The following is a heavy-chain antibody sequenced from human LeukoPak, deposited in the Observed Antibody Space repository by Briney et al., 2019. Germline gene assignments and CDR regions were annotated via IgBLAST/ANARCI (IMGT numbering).Heavy chain of an antibody. CDR1: GGSISSSSYY. J-gene: IGHJ4*02. Sequence: SETLSLTCTVSGGSISSSSYYWVWIRQPPGKGLEWIGSIYYSGSTYYNPSLKSRVTISVDASKNPFSLKLSSVTAADTAVYYCARRGTVTTERFDYWGQGTLVTVSS. CDR3: ARRGTVTTERFDY. V-gene: IGHV4-39*01. CDR2: IYYSGST. D-gene: IGHD1-1*01.